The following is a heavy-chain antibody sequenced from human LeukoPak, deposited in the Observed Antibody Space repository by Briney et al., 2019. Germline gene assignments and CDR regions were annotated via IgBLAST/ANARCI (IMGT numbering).Heavy chain of an antibody. CDR1: GVSSSGYS. Sequence: PSETLSLTCAVYGVSSSGYSWTWVRKSPGKGREWIGEINHSGTTDDNPSLKSRVTISVDTSKTQFSLKLTSVTAADTAVYYCARGRGWNYFDYWGLGTLVTVSS. J-gene: IGHJ4*02. V-gene: IGHV4-34*01. D-gene: IGHD6-19*01. CDR2: INHSGTT. CDR3: ARGRGWNYFDY.